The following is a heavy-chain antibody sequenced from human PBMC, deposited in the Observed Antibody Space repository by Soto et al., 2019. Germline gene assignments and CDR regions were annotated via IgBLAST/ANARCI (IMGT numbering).Heavy chain of an antibody. CDR2: ISSSSSTI. V-gene: IGHV3-48*02. CDR3: AVYLRITIFGVVTPPRMEV. CDR1: GFTFSSYS. D-gene: IGHD3-3*01. Sequence: PGGSLRLSCAASGFTFSSYSMNWVRQAPGKGLEWVSYISSSSSTIYYADSVKGRFTISRDNAKNSLYLQMNSLRDEDTAVYYCAVYLRITIFGVVTPPRMEVWGQGTTVTVSS. J-gene: IGHJ6*02.